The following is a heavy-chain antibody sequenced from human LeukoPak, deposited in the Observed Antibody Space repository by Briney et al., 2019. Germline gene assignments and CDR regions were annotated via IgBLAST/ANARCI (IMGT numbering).Heavy chain of an antibody. CDR1: GGSISSGGYY. V-gene: IGHV4-31*03. J-gene: IGHJ4*02. CDR3: ARVGRKAAGTYFDY. CDR2: IYYSGNT. D-gene: IGHD6-13*01. Sequence: SETLSLTCTVSGGSISSGGYYWSWIRQHPGKGLEWIGYIYYSGNTYYNPSLKSRVTISVDTSKNQFSLKLSSVTAADTAVYYCARVGRKAAGTYFDYWGQGTLVTVSS.